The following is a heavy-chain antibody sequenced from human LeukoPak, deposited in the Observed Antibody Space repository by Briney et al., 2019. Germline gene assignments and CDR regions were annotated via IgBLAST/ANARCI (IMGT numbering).Heavy chain of an antibody. V-gene: IGHV3-74*01. CDR3: ARDWVYKIDY. Sequence: QPGGSLRLSCETAGFPFSSYVMHWVRRTPGKGLVWVSRISHDGIISYADSVKGRFAISRDNAKNTLILQMNSLRVEDTAVYYCARDWVYKIDYWGRGTLVTVSS. J-gene: IGHJ4*02. CDR1: GFPFSSYV. CDR2: ISHDGII. D-gene: IGHD5-24*01.